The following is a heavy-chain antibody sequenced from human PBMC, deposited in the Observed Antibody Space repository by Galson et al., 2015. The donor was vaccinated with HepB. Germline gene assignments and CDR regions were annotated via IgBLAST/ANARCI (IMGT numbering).Heavy chain of an antibody. CDR2: ISSNGGST. CDR3: VKDYRDLLWFGNAFDI. D-gene: IGHD3-10*01. CDR1: GFTFSSYA. Sequence: SLGLSCAASGFTFSSYAMHWVRQAPGKGLEYVSAISSNGGSTYYADSVKGRFTISRDNSKNTLYLQMSSLRAEDTAVYYCVKDYRDLLWFGNAFDIWGQGTMVTVSS. V-gene: IGHV3-64D*06. J-gene: IGHJ3*02.